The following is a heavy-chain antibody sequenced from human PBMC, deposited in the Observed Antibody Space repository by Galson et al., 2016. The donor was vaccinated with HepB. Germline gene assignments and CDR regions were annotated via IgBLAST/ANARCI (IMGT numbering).Heavy chain of an antibody. D-gene: IGHD3-16*02. Sequence: SVKVSCKASGYTFTSYAMHWVRQAPGQRLEWMGWINAGNGNTKYSQKFQGRVTITRDTSASTAYMELSSLRSEDTAVYYCARKSDTYRYDGDIWGQGTLVTVSS. CDR2: INAGNGNT. V-gene: IGHV1-3*01. CDR3: ARKSDTYRYDGDI. J-gene: IGHJ4*02. CDR1: GYTFTSYA.